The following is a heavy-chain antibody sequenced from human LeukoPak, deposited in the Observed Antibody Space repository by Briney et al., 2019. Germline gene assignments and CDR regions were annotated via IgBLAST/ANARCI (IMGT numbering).Heavy chain of an antibody. D-gene: IGHD5-12*01. Sequence: GGSLGLSCAASGFIFSKYWMTWVRQAPGKGLEWVANIKRDGSVIHYVDSVKGRFTISRDNAKNSLYLQMDSLRAEDTAVYYCARAAGYSGYEKKFDYWGQGTLVTVSS. CDR3: ARAAGYSGYEKKFDY. CDR1: GFIFSKYW. J-gene: IGHJ4*02. V-gene: IGHV3-7*01. CDR2: IKRDGSVI.